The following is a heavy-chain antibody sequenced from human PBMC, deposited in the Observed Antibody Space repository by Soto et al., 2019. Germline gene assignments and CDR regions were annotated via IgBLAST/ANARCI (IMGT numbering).Heavy chain of an antibody. CDR3: SADLPDWGAYAFDY. Sequence: PGGSLRLSCTASGFTFNGAWMNWVRQAPGKGQEWVGRVKSKVDGGSIDYAAPVRGRFTISRDDSRSAVDLQMNSLSAEDSAMYYCSADLPDWGAYAFDYWGQGSLVTVSS. V-gene: IGHV3-15*07. J-gene: IGHJ4*02. CDR1: GFTFNGAW. CDR2: VKSKVDGGSI. D-gene: IGHD3-16*01.